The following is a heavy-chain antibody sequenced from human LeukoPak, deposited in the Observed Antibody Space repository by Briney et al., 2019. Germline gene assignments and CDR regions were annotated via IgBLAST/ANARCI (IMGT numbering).Heavy chain of an antibody. CDR1: GFTVSSKY. CDR2: ISGSGGST. J-gene: IGHJ4*02. D-gene: IGHD4-17*01. V-gene: IGHV3-23*01. Sequence: GGSLRLSCAASGFTVSSKYMGWVRQAPGKGLEWVSAISGSGGSTYYADSVKGRFTISRDNSKNTLYLQMNSLRAEDTAVYYCAKVTSSTDGDYGLLFDYWGQGTLVTVSS. CDR3: AKVTSSTDGDYGLLFDY.